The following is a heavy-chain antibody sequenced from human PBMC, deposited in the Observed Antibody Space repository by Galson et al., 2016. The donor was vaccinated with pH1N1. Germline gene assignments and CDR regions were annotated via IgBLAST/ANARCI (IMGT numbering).Heavy chain of an antibody. J-gene: IGHJ6*02. V-gene: IGHV1-2*06. CDR2: INHYSGDT. CDR3: ARDVAPPGHYAMDV. CDR1: GYTFTFTGYF. Sequence: SVKVSCKASGYTFTFTGYFIHWVRQAPGQGLEFEWMGRINHYSGDTDFAQNFQGSVTMTRDTSIGTAYMEVSRLTSDDTAIYYCARDVAPPGHYAMDVWGQGTTVTVSS.